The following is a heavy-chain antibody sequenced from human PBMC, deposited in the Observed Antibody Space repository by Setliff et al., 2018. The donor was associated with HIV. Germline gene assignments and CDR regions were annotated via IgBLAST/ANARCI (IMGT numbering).Heavy chain of an antibody. J-gene: IGHJ4*02. Sequence: SETLSLTCTVSGGSITSGSYHWSWIRQPAGKGLEWIGRIYSNGRTTHNPSLKSRVTISRDTSENQFSLRLSSVTAADTAVYYCARGSYTVCIDYWGQGALVTVSS. CDR3: ARGSYTVCIDY. V-gene: IGHV4-61*02. CDR1: GGSITSGSYH. CDR2: IYSNGRT. D-gene: IGHD3-10*01.